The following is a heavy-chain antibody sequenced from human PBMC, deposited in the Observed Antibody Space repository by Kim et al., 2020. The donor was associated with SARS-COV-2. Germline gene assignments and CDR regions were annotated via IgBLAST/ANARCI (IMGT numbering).Heavy chain of an antibody. D-gene: IGHD6-19*01. CDR2: INHSGST. J-gene: IGHJ6*03. Sequence: SETLSLTCAVYGGSFSGYYWSWIRQPPGKGLEWIGEINHSGSTNYNPSHKSRVTISVDTSKNQFSLKLSSVTAADTAVYYCARGTRQWLVRGPYYYYMDVWGKGTTVTVSS. CDR3: ARGTRQWLVRGPYYYYMDV. CDR1: GGSFSGYY. V-gene: IGHV4-34*01.